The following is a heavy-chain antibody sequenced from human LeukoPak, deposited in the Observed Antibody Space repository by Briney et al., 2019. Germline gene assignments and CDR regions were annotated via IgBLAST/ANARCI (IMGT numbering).Heavy chain of an antibody. CDR3: ASMDYYDSSGYALGD. V-gene: IGHV4-59*08. J-gene: IGHJ4*02. CDR1: GGSISGYH. D-gene: IGHD3-22*01. CDR2: IYYSGSS. Sequence: PSETLSFTCNVSGGSISGYHWSWIRQPPGKGLEWLGYIYYSGSSNYNPSLKSRVTISADTSKNQFSLKLSSVTAADTAVYYCASMDYYDSSGYALGDWGQGTLVTVSS.